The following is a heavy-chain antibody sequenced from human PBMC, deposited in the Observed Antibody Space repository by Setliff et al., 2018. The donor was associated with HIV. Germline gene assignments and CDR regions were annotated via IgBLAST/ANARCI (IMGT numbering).Heavy chain of an antibody. CDR2: ISGSGSII. D-gene: IGHD5-12*01. J-gene: IGHJ6*03. CDR3: ARARLRNYYYYMDV. CDR1: GFTLGSYD. V-gene: IGHV3-48*03. Sequence: GGSLRLSCAASGFTLGSYDMNWVRQAPGKGLEWVSYISGSGSIIYYADSVKGRFTISRDNAEYSLHLQMNSLRAEDTAVYYCARARLRNYYYYMDVWAKGTTVTVSS.